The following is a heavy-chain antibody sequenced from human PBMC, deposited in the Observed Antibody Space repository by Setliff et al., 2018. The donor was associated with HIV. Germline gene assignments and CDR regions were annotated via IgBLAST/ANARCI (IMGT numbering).Heavy chain of an antibody. Sequence: SETLSLTCTVSGGSISSGGYYWSWIRQHPEKGLEWIGYVYYNGDTYYNPSLKSRVTLSVDTSKNQFSLNLSSVTAADTAVYYCARAPGDDPETYPNFAYWGQGVLVTVSS. V-gene: IGHV4-31*03. CDR1: GGSISSGGYY. CDR2: VYYNGDT. J-gene: IGHJ4*02. CDR3: ARAPGDDPETYPNFAY. D-gene: IGHD3-16*01.